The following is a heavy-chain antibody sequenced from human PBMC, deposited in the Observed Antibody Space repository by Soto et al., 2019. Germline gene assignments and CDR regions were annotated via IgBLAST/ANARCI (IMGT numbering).Heavy chain of an antibody. V-gene: IGHV1-69*13. J-gene: IGHJ6*02. CDR1: VGTLNTYA. Sequence: SVKVSCNASVGTLNTYAISWVRQAPGQGLEWMGGIIPVFGISKYAQQFQGRVTITADESTSTAYMEVSSLRSEDTAVYYCARDSTYYYGSGQSDPYHGLDVWGQGTTVTVSS. CDR3: ARDSTYYYGSGQSDPYHGLDV. D-gene: IGHD3-10*01. CDR2: IIPVFGIS.